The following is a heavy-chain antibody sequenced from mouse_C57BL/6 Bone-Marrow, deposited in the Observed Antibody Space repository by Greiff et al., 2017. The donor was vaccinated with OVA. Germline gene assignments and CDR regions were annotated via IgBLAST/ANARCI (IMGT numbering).Heavy chain of an antibody. CDR2: IYPSDSEN. CDR1: GYSFTSYC. J-gene: IGHJ2*03. V-gene: IGHV1-61*01. CDR3: VTDF. Sequence: QVQLQQSGPDLVRPSHSLTLSCTASGYSFTSYCMDWVKQRPGQGLEWIGNIYPSDSENHYNHKFNKKTTLTVDKSTNTAYMQLSSLTSEDSADYYYVTDFWVRGTSHTVTT.